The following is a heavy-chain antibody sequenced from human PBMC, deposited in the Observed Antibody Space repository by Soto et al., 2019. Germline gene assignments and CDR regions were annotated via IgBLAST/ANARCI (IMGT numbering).Heavy chain of an antibody. V-gene: IGHV3-48*02. D-gene: IGHD3-10*01. J-gene: IGHJ6*01. CDR2: ISRSSTGL. CDR3: ARAVTWGLDV. Sequence: EVQLVESGGGLVQPGGSLRLSCAASGFTFSLYSMSWVRQAPGKGLGWVSYISRSSTGLHSAASVKGRFTISRDDATDSMHLQMNSLRDGDTAVYYCARAVTWGLDVWGQGTTVSISS. CDR1: GFTFSLYS.